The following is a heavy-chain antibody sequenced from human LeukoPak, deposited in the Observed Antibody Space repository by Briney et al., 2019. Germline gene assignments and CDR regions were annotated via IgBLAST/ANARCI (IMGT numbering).Heavy chain of an antibody. V-gene: IGHV4-34*01. D-gene: IGHD5-18*01. J-gene: IGHJ4*02. Sequence: SETLSLTCAVYGGSFSGYYWSWIRQPPGKGLEWIGEINHSGSTNYNPSLKSRVTISVDTSKNQFSLKLSSVTAADTAVYYCARVVYSYGYTVDYWGQGTLVTVSS. CDR3: ARVVYSYGYTVDY. CDR2: INHSGST. CDR1: GGSFSGYY.